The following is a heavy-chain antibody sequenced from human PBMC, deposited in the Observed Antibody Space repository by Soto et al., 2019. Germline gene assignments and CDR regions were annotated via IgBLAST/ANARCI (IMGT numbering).Heavy chain of an antibody. V-gene: IGHV5-10-1*01. Sequence: GESLKISCEGSGYSLTNYWINWVRQMPGKGLEWMGRIDPSDSYTNYSPSFQGHVTISADKSISTAYLQWSSLKASDTAIYYCARIIADVDYYYYVMDVWGQGTTVTVSS. CDR1: GYSLTNYW. CDR3: ARIIADVDYYYYVMDV. CDR2: IDPSDSYT. D-gene: IGHD6-13*01. J-gene: IGHJ6*02.